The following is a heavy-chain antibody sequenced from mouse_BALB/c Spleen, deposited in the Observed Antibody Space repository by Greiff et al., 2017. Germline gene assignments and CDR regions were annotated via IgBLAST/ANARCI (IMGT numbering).Heavy chain of an antibody. CDR3: ARCDYDNFDY. Sequence: QVQLQQSGAELVRPGSSVKISCKASGYAFSSYWMNWVKQRPGQGLEWIGQIYPGDGDTNYNGKFKGKATLTADKSSSTAYMQLSSLTSEDSAVYFCARCDYDNFDYWGQGTTLTVSS. CDR2: IYPGDGDT. J-gene: IGHJ2*01. D-gene: IGHD2-4*01. CDR1: GYAFSSYW. V-gene: IGHV1-80*01.